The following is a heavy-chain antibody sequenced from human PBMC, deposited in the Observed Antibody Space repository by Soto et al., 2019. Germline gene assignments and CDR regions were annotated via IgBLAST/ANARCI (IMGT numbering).Heavy chain of an antibody. V-gene: IGHV3-33*01. CDR2: IWYDGSHK. CDR1: GFSFSDYG. CDR3: ARGDTIERGERDFNY. Sequence: QVQLVESGAGVVQPGRSLRLSCAASGFSFSDYGMHWVRQAPGKGLEWVAAIWYDGSHKYHADSVKDRFTISRDNSTNTLYLQMDSLRAEETAVYYCARGDTIERGERDFNYWGQGAMVTVSS. D-gene: IGHD4-17*01. J-gene: IGHJ4*02.